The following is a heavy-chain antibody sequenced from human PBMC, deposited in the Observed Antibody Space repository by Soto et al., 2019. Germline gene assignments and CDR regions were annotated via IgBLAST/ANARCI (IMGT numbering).Heavy chain of an antibody. CDR2: ISYDGSNK. CDR3: AKDKGVAGTTTRYYYYYGMDV. J-gene: IGHJ6*04. CDR1: GFTFSSYG. D-gene: IGHD6-19*01. Sequence: PGGSLRLSCAASGFTFSSYGMHWVRQAPGKGLEWVAVISYDGSNKYYADSVKGRFTISRDNSKNTLYLQMNSLRAEDTAVYYCAKDKGVAGTTTRYYYYYGMDVWGKGTTVTVSS. V-gene: IGHV3-30*18.